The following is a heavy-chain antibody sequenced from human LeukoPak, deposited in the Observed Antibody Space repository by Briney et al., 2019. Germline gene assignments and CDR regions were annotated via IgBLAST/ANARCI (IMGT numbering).Heavy chain of an antibody. J-gene: IGHJ5*02. Sequence: PSETLSLTCAVYGGSFSGYYWSWIRQPPGKGLEWIGEINHSGSTNYNPSLKSRVTISVDTSKNQFSLKLSSVTAADTAVYYCARRGDGYGSGSYSLGVWFDPWGQGTLVTVSS. V-gene: IGHV4-34*01. D-gene: IGHD3-10*01. CDR3: ARRGDGYGSGSYSLGVWFDP. CDR2: INHSGST. CDR1: GGSFSGYY.